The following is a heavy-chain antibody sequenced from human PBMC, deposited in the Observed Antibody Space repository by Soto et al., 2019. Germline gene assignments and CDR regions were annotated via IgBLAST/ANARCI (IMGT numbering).Heavy chain of an antibody. CDR1: GFTFSSYS. CDR2: ISSSSSYI. Sequence: PGGSLRLSCAASGFTFSSYSMNWVRQAPGKGLEWVSSISSSSSYIYYADSVKGRFTISRDNAKNSLYLQMNSLRAEDTAVYYCARDGSEGYYDFWSGYCPKGGYYYYGMDVWGQGTTVTVSS. CDR3: ARDGSEGYYDFWSGYCPKGGYYYYGMDV. D-gene: IGHD3-3*01. V-gene: IGHV3-21*01. J-gene: IGHJ6*02.